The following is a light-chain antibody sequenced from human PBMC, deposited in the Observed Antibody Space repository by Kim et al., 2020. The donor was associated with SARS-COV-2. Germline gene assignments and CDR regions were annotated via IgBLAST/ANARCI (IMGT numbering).Light chain of an antibody. CDR2: YDS. J-gene: IGLJ2*01. CDR1: NVGDKS. V-gene: IGLV3-21*04. CDR3: QVWDSGSDHPV. Sequence: APGKTASITLGGNNVGDKSVHWYQQRPGRAPVLVMYYDSDRPSGIPDRFSGSNSGNTATLTISRVEAGDEADYYCQVWDSGSDHPVFGGGTQLTVL.